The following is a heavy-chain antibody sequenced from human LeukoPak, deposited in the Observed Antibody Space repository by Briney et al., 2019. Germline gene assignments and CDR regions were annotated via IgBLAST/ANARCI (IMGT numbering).Heavy chain of an antibody. CDR2: ISASGGST. V-gene: IGHV3-23*01. CDR1: GFTFSSSA. Sequence: SGGSLRLSCAASGFTFSSSAMSWVRQVPGKGLEWVSGISASGGSTYYADSVRGRFTISRDKSKNTLYLQMNSLRAEDTAVYYCAKDSRYYDSSGIDYWGQGTLVTVS. CDR3: AKDSRYYDSSGIDY. D-gene: IGHD3-22*01. J-gene: IGHJ4*02.